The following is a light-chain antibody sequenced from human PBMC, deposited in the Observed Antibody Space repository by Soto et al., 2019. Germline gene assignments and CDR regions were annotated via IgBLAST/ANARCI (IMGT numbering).Light chain of an antibody. Sequence: EIVLTQSPATLSLSPGERATLSCRASQSVSSYLAWYQQKPGQAPRLLIYDASNRATGIPARFSGSGSGTDFTLTISSLETEDFAVYYCQQRSNWPPINVGQRTRLEIK. J-gene: IGKJ5*01. CDR1: QSVSSY. CDR3: QQRSNWPPIN. CDR2: DAS. V-gene: IGKV3-11*01.